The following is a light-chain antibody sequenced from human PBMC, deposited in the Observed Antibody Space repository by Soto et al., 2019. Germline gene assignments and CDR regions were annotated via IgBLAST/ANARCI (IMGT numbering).Light chain of an antibody. Sequence: EIIMTQSPATLSVSPGERATLSCRASQSVSSNLAWYQQKPGQAPRLLIYGASTRATGIPARFSGRGSGTEFTLTISGLQSEDFAVYYCQKYNSWPYTFGQGTKLQIK. CDR2: GAS. CDR3: QKYNSWPYT. CDR1: QSVSSN. J-gene: IGKJ2*01. V-gene: IGKV3-15*01.